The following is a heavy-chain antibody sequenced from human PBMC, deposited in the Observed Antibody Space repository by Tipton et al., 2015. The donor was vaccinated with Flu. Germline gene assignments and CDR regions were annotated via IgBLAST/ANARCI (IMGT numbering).Heavy chain of an antibody. J-gene: IGHJ4*02. CDR1: GDSVSPYF. V-gene: IGHV4-59*02. CDR3: ARHHRWLSYFES. CDR2: IYYSGST. D-gene: IGHD3-9*01. Sequence: LSLTCTVSGDSVSPYFWSWIRQPPGKGLEWIGSIYYSGSTNYSPSLKSRVTMSVDTSKSQISLKFIFVTAADTAVYYCARHHRWLSYFESWGLGTLVTVSS.